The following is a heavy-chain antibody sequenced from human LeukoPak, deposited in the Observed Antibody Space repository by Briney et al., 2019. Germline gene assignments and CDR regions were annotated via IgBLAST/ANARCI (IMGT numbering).Heavy chain of an antibody. CDR3: ARDHSGSYEGNLGFFDY. CDR2: INPSGGST. Sequence: ASVKVSCKASGYTFTSYYMHWVRQAPGQGLEWMGIINPSGGSTSYAQKFQGRVTMTRDTSTSTVYMELSSLRSEDTAVYYCARDHSGSYEGNLGFFDYWGQGTLVTVSS. D-gene: IGHD1-26*01. CDR1: GYTFTSYY. V-gene: IGHV1-46*01. J-gene: IGHJ4*02.